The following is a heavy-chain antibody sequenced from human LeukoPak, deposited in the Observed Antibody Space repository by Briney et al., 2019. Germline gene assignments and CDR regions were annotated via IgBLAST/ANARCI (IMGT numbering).Heavy chain of an antibody. CDR1: GYTFTGYY. Sequence: ASVKVSCKASGYTFTGYYMHWVRQAPGQGLEWMGWINPNSGGTNYAQKFQGRVTMTRDTSISTAYMELSRLRSDDTAVYYCARVSWGYSSSSLRYYFDYWGQGTLVNVSS. CDR2: INPNSGGT. J-gene: IGHJ4*02. V-gene: IGHV1-2*02. CDR3: ARVSWGYSSSSLRYYFDY. D-gene: IGHD6-6*01.